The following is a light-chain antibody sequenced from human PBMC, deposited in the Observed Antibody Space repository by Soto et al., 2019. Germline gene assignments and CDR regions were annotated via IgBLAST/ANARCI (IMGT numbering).Light chain of an antibody. J-gene: IGKJ2*01. CDR2: DAS. CDR3: QQRSNWPPYT. CDR1: QSVSSY. Sequence: EIVLTQSPATLSLSPGERATLSCRASQSVSSYLAWYQQKTGQDPRLLLYDASNRATGIPARFSGSGSGTDVSLTISSLEPADFAVYYCQQRSNWPPYTFGQGTKLEIK. V-gene: IGKV3-11*01.